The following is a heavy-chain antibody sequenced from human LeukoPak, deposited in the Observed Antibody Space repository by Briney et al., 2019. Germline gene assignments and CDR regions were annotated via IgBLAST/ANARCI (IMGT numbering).Heavy chain of an antibody. CDR2: ISAYNGNT. CDR3: ARDRLGGDLTGESLY. Sequence: GAAVKVSCKASGYPFDNFGPTWVRQAPGQGLEWMGWISAYNGNTHYAQKFRGRLTMTTDTSTTTAYLELRSLKSDDTAVYYCARDRLGGDLTGESLYWGQGTLVTVSS. CDR1: GYPFDNFG. D-gene: IGHD4-17*01. J-gene: IGHJ4*02. V-gene: IGHV1-18*01.